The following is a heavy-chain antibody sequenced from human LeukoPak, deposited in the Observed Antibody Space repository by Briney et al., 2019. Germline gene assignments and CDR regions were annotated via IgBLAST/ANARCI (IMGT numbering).Heavy chain of an antibody. CDR2: ISAYNGNT. CDR3: ARDSLYCNGGSCYFRYYYGMDV. J-gene: IGHJ6*02. CDR1: GYTFTSYG. D-gene: IGHD2-15*01. V-gene: IGHV1-18*01. Sequence: ASVKVSCKASGYTFTSYGISWVRQAPGQGLEWMGWISAYNGNTNYAQKLQGRVTMTTDTSTSTAYMELRSLRSDDTAVYYCARDSLYCNGGSCYFRYYYGMDVWGQGTTVTVSS.